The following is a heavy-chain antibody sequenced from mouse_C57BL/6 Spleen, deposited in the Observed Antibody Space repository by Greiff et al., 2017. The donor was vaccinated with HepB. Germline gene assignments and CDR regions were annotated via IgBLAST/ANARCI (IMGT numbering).Heavy chain of an antibody. CDR2: IDPANGNT. J-gene: IGHJ4*01. CDR3: ARSPNYYGSSYYAMDY. CDR1: GFNIKNTY. Sequence: EVQRVESVAELVRPGASVKLSCTASGFNIKNTYMHWVKQRPEQGLEWIGRIDPANGNTKYAPKFQGKATITADTSSNTAYLQLSSLTSEDTAIYYCARSPNYYGSSYYAMDYWGQGTSVTVSS. D-gene: IGHD1-1*01. V-gene: IGHV14-3*01.